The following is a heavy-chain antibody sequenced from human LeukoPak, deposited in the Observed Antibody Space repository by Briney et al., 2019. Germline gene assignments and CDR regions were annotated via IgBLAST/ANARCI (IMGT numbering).Heavy chain of an antibody. V-gene: IGHV3-49*03. CDR1: GFTFGDHS. CDR2: IRSKAYGGTA. D-gene: IGHD3-10*01. CDR3: SAYYNGRGDY. J-gene: IGHJ4*02. Sequence: GGSLRLSCTASGFTFGDHSVSWFRQAPGKGLEWVGFIRSKAYGGTAEYAASVKGRFTISRDDSKSVAYLQMDSLKIKDTAVYYCSAYYNGRGDYWGQGTLVTVSS.